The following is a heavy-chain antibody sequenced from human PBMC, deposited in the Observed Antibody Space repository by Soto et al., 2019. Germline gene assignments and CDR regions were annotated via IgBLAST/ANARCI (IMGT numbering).Heavy chain of an antibody. Sequence: GGSLRLSCAASGFTFSSFAMSWVRQAPGKGLEWVSAISTSGATTYYADSVKGRFTISRDNSKNTLYLRMNTLTADDTAVYYCAKDPMVRDCSGGTCYFDYWGQGTLVTVSS. V-gene: IGHV3-23*01. CDR1: GFTFSSFA. CDR3: AKDPMVRDCSGGTCYFDY. J-gene: IGHJ4*02. D-gene: IGHD2-15*01. CDR2: ISTSGATT.